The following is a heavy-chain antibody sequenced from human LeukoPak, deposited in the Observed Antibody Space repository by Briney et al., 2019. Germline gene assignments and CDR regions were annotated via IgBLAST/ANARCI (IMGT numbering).Heavy chain of an antibody. J-gene: IGHJ4*02. Sequence: GGCLRLSCAASGFRFSTYAMSWVRQAPGKGLEWVSSISDTGDRTYYTDAVKGRFTISRDNSRNTLYLQMNSLRAEDTAVYYCVEDVVVIVAAKPGIWGQGTLVTVSS. CDR1: GFRFSTYA. V-gene: IGHV3-23*01. CDR2: ISDTGDRT. CDR3: VEDVVVIVAAKPGI. D-gene: IGHD2-15*01.